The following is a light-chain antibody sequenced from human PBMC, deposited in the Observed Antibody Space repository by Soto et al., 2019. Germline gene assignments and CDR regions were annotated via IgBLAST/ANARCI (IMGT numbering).Light chain of an antibody. V-gene: IGKV3-20*01. CDR1: QSVSSY. J-gene: IGKJ1*01. Sequence: EIVMTQSPATLSVSPGESATLSCWVSQSVSSYLAWYQHKPGQAPRLLIYDASNRATGIPARFSGSGSGTDFTLTISRLEPEDFAVYYCQQYGSSPRTFGQGTKVDI. CDR3: QQYGSSPRT. CDR2: DAS.